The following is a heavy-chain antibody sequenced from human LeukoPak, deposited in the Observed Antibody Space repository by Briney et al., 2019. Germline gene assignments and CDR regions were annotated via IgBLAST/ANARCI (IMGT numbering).Heavy chain of an antibody. CDR1: GFTFDDYD. CDR3: ARERGRVDAFDV. V-gene: IGHV3-20*04. CDR2: INWNGVST. J-gene: IGHJ3*01. Sequence: SGGSLRLSCAASGFTFDDYDMSWVRQAPGKGLGWVSAINWNGVSTNYADSMKGRFTISRDNAKNSLYLQMSSLRAEDTALYYCARERGRVDAFDVWGQGTMVTVSS. D-gene: IGHD3-10*01.